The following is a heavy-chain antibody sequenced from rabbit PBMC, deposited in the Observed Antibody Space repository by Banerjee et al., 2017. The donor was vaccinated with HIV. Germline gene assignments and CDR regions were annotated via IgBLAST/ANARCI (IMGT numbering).Heavy chain of an antibody. Sequence: QSLEESGGDLVKPGASLTLTCTASGFSFSSSYYMCWVRQAPGKGLEWIACIYGGSGGSAYYASWAKGRFTISKTSSTTVTLQMTSLTAADTATYFCARNYAGYAGAGYAMWANLWGPGTLVTVS. D-gene: IGHD4-2*01. J-gene: IGHJ4*01. CDR2: IYGGSGGSA. CDR1: GFSFSSSYY. CDR3: ARNYAGYAGAGYAMWANL. V-gene: IGHV1S40*01.